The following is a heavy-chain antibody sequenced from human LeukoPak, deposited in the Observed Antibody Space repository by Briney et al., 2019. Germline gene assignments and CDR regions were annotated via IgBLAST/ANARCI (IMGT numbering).Heavy chain of an antibody. J-gene: IGHJ4*02. CDR3: ARDRIVGATNY. CDR2: INPSGGST. CDR1: GYTFTSYY. Sequence: ASVKVSCKASGYTFTSYYMHWVRQAPAQGLEWMGVINPSGGSTSYAQKFQGRVTMTRDTSTSTVYMELSSLRSEDTAVYYCARDRIVGATNYWGQGTLVTVSS. V-gene: IGHV1-46*01. D-gene: IGHD1-26*01.